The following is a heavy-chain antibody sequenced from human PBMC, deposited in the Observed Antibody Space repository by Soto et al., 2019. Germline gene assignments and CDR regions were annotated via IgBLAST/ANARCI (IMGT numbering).Heavy chain of an antibody. CDR2: IIPIFGTA. V-gene: IGHV1-69*13. CDR1: GGTFSSYA. Sequence: SVKVSCKASGGTFSSYAISWVRQAPGQGLEWMGGIIPIFGTANYAQKFQGRFTITADESTSTAYMELSSLRSEDTAVYYCARDRTEYDILTGYYPAPYYFDYWGQGTLVTVSS. J-gene: IGHJ4*02. CDR3: ARDRTEYDILTGYYPAPYYFDY. D-gene: IGHD3-9*01.